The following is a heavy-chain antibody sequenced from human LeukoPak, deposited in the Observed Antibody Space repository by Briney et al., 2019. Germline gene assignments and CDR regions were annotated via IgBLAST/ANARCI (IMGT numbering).Heavy chain of an antibody. V-gene: IGHV1-2*02. CDR3: ARAAVGITGTVFDY. D-gene: IGHD1-20*01. Sequence: GASVKVSCKASGYTFTGYYMHWVPQAPGQGLEWMGWINPNSGGTNYAQKFQGRVTMTRDTSISKAYMELSRLRSDDTAVYYCARAAVGITGTVFDYWGQGTLVTVSS. CDR1: GYTFTGYY. J-gene: IGHJ4*02. CDR2: INPNSGGT.